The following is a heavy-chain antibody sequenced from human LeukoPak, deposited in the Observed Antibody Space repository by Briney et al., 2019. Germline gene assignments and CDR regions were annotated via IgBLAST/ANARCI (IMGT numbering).Heavy chain of an antibody. V-gene: IGHV1-2*02. CDR2: IYPNSGGT. Sequence: ASVKVSCKASGYTFTDYYIHWVRQAPGQGLEWMGWIYPNSGGTNYAQKFQGRVTMNRDTSISTAYMELSRLRADDTAVYYCARRYSYVANFDYWGQGTLVTVSS. J-gene: IGHJ4*02. D-gene: IGHD5-18*01. CDR1: GYTFTDYY. CDR3: ARRYSYVANFDY.